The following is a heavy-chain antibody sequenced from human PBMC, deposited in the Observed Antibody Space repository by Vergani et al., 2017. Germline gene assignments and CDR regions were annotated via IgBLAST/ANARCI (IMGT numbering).Heavy chain of an antibody. J-gene: IGHJ4*02. CDR1: GGSISSYY. D-gene: IGHD5-12*01. Sequence: QVQLQESGPGLVKPSETLSLTCTVSGGSISSYYWSWTRQPPGKGLEWIGYIYNSGSTNYNHSLKSQVTISVDTSKSQFSLKLSSVTAADTAMYYCASGSFDYGGQGTLVTVSS. CDR2: IYNSGST. V-gene: IGHV4-4*09. CDR3: ASGSFDY.